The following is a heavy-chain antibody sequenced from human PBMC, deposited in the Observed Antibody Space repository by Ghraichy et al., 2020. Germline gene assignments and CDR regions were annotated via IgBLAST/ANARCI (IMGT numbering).Heavy chain of an antibody. CDR1: GGSFSGYY. Sequence: SETLSLTCAVYGGSFSGYYWSWIRQPPGKGLEWIGEINHSGSTNYNPSLKSRVTISVDTSKNQFSLKLSSVTAADTAVYYCARRLGMVRGVITNFDYWGQGTLVTVSS. V-gene: IGHV4-34*01. CDR2: INHSGST. D-gene: IGHD3-10*01. J-gene: IGHJ4*02. CDR3: ARRLGMVRGVITNFDY.